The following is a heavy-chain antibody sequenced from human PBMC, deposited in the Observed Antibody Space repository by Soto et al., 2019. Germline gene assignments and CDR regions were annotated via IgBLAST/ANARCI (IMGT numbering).Heavy chain of an antibody. D-gene: IGHD3-10*01. CDR3: AKDTMVRGVVAYYYYGMDV. Sequence: QAGGSLRLSCAASGFTFSSYAMSWVRQAPGKGLEWVSAISGSGGSTYYADSVKGRFTISRDNSKNTLYLQMNSLRAEDTAVYYCAKDTMVRGVVAYYYYGMDVWGQGTTVTVSS. J-gene: IGHJ6*02. CDR1: GFTFSSYA. CDR2: ISGSGGST. V-gene: IGHV3-23*01.